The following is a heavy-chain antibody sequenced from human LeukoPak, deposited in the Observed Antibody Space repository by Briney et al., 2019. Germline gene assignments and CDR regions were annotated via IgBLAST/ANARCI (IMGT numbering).Heavy chain of an antibody. J-gene: IGHJ4*02. CDR3: AALDNGRDY. D-gene: IGHD1-14*01. CDR2: ISGSGGGT. CDR1: GFTFSNYG. Sequence: GGTLRLSCAASGFTFSNYGMSWVRQAPGKGLEWVSTISGSGGGTYYVDSVKGRFTISRDNSKNTLYLQMNSLRAEDTAVYYCAALDNGRDYWGQGTLVTVSS. V-gene: IGHV3-23*01.